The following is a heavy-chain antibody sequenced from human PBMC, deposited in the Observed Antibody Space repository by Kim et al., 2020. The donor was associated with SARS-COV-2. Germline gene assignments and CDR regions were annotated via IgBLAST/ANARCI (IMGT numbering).Heavy chain of an antibody. CDR2: IYYSGST. D-gene: IGHD3-3*01. CDR3: ARLRFLDRCGGGLCGLYYGMDV. Sequence: SETLSLTCTVSGGSISSSSYYWGWIRQPPGKGLEWIGSIYYSGSTYYNPSLKSRVTISVDTSKNQFSLKLSSVTAADTAVYYCARLRFLDRCGGGLCGLYYGMDVWGQGTTVTVSS. V-gene: IGHV4-39*07. CDR1: GGSISSSSYY. J-gene: IGHJ6*02.